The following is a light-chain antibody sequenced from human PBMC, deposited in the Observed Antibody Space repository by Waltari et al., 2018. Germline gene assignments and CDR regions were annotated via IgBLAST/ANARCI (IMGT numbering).Light chain of an antibody. CDR3: QQYYSNSLT. CDR1: QTVLYSSNNKNY. Sequence: DIVMTQSPDSLAVFLGEMAPIHCKSSQTVLYSSNNKNYLAWYQKKSGQPPILLISWASARESGVPDRFRGSGSGTDFTLTISSLQTEDVAVYFCQQYYSNSLTFGGGTRVEIK. CDR2: WAS. V-gene: IGKV4-1*01. J-gene: IGKJ4*01.